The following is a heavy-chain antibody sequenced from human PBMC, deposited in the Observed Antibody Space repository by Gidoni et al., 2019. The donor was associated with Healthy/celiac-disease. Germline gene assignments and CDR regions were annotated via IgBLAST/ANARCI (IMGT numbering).Heavy chain of an antibody. Sequence: EVQLVESGGGLVQPGRSLRLPCAASGFPFDDSAMHWVRQVSGKGLEWVSGISWNSGTIGYADSVKGRFTISRDNAKNSLYLQMNSLRAEDTALYYCAKGYCGGDCHFDYWGQGTLVTVSS. CDR1: GFPFDDSA. J-gene: IGHJ4*02. V-gene: IGHV3-9*01. CDR3: AKGYCGGDCHFDY. CDR2: ISWNSGTI. D-gene: IGHD2-21*02.